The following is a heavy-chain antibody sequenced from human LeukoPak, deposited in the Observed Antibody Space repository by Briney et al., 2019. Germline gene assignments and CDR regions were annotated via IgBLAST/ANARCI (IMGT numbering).Heavy chain of an antibody. V-gene: IGHV3-74*01. CDR2: INSDGSST. D-gene: IGHD6-19*01. CDR3: AKAQSSGWYVDY. CDR1: GFTFSSYW. J-gene: IGHJ4*02. Sequence: PGGSLRLSCAASGFTFSSYWMHWVRQAPGKGLVWVSRINSDGSSTSYADSVKGRFTISRDNSKNTLYLQMNSLRAEDTAVYYCAKAQSSGWYVDYWGQGTLVTVSS.